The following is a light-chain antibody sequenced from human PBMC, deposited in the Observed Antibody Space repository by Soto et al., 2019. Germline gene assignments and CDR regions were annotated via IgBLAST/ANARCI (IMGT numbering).Light chain of an antibody. V-gene: IGKV1-5*01. CDR3: QQYNNMGT. J-gene: IGKJ1*01. CDR1: QSISNW. Sequence: DIQMTQSPSTLSASEGDRVTITCRASQSISNWLAWYQQKPGKAPKLLIYDASNLESGVPSRFSASGSGTEFTLTISCLQPDDFATYYCQQYNNMGTFGQGTKVDIK. CDR2: DAS.